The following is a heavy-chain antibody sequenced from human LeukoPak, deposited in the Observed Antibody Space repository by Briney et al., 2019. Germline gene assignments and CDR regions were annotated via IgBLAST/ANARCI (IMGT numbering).Heavy chain of an antibody. CDR1: GFTFSTYG. J-gene: IGHJ4*02. D-gene: IGHD2-15*01. CDR2: ISGSGGST. CDR3: AKAPVTTCRGAFCYPFDY. Sequence: GGSLRLSCEASGFTFSTYGINWVRQAPGKGLEWVSAISGSGGSTYYADSVKGRFTISRDSSKNTLSLQMNRLRPEDAAVYYCAKAPVTTCRGAFCYPFDYWGLGTLVTVSS. V-gene: IGHV3-23*01.